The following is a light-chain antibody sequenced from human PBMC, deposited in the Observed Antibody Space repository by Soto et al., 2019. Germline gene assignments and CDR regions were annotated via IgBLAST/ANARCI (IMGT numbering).Light chain of an antibody. CDR3: QQYDNPPIT. CDR2: DAS. Sequence: DIQMTQSPSSLSASVGDRVTITCQSSQDMSNYLNWYQQKPGKAPKLLIYDASTLETVVPSRFSGSGSGTDFTFTISSLQTEDIATYYCQQYDNPPITFGQGTRLEI. V-gene: IGKV1-33*01. J-gene: IGKJ5*01. CDR1: QDMSNY.